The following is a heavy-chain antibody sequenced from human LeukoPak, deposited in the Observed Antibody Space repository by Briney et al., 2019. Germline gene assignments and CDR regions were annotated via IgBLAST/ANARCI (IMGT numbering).Heavy chain of an antibody. V-gene: IGHV4-4*07. CDR3: ARHQWVPAFDI. J-gene: IGHJ3*02. Sequence: SETLSLTCTVSGDSISNYYWSWIRQPAGKGLEWIGRIYTSGSTNYNPSLKSRVTMSVDTPKNQFSLKLSSVTAADTAVYYCARHQWVPAFDIWGQGTMVTVSS. D-gene: IGHD1-26*01. CDR1: GDSISNYY. CDR2: IYTSGST.